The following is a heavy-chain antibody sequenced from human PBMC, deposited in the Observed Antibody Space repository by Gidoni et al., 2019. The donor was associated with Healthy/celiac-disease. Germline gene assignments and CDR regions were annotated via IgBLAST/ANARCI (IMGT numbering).Heavy chain of an antibody. CDR3: ASASSSYCSGGSCYPGWFDP. Sequence: QVQLQESGPGLVKPSQTLSLTCTVSGGSISSGSYYRSWIRQPAGKGLEWIGRIYTSGSTNYNPSLKSRVTISVDTSKNQFSLKLSSVTAADTAVYYCASASSSYCSGGSCYPGWFDPWGQGTLVTVSS. CDR2: IYTSGST. CDR1: GGSISSGSYY. D-gene: IGHD2-15*01. V-gene: IGHV4-61*02. J-gene: IGHJ5*02.